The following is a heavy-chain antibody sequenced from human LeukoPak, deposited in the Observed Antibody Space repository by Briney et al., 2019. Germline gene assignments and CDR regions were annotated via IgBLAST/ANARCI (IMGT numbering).Heavy chain of an antibody. Sequence: GGSLRLSCAAYGFTFSSYAMSWVRQAPGKGLEWVSAISGSGGSTYYADSVKGRFTISRDNSKNTLYLQMNSLRAEDTAVYYCAKLQAGLLWFGELKNWFDSWGQGTLVTVSS. D-gene: IGHD3-10*01. V-gene: IGHV3-23*01. CDR1: GFTFSSYA. CDR2: ISGSGGST. J-gene: IGHJ5*01. CDR3: AKLQAGLLWFGELKNWFDS.